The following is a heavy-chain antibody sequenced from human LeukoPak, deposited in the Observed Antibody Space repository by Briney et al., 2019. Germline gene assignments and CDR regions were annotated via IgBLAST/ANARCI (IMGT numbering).Heavy chain of an antibody. J-gene: IGHJ4*02. CDR2: MNPNSGNT. D-gene: IGHD6-13*01. CDR3: LISASDHYYFDY. V-gene: IGHV1-8*01. Sequence: ASVKVSCMASGYTFTSYDINWVRQAAGQGLEWMGWMNPNSGNTGYAEKFQGRVTMTRSTSIRTAYMELSSLGSGDTAVYYCLISASDHYYFDYWGQGTLVTVSP. CDR1: GYTFTSYD.